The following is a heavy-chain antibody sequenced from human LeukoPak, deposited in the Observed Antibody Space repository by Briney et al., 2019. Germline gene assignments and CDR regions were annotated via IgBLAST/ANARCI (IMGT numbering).Heavy chain of an antibody. CDR1: GFTFSDYY. V-gene: IGHV3-11*01. CDR2: ISSSGSTI. D-gene: IGHD3-22*01. Sequence: KPGGSLRLSCAASGFTFSDYYMSWIRQAPGKGLEWVSYISSSGSTIYYADSVKGRFTISRDNAKNSLYLQMNSLRAEDTAVYYCARDFRKVITQLRPFDYWGQGTLVTVSS. J-gene: IGHJ4*02. CDR3: ARDFRKVITQLRPFDY.